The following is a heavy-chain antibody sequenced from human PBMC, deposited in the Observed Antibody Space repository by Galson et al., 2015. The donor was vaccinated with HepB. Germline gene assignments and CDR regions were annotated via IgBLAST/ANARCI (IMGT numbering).Heavy chain of an antibody. CDR3: ARGPPDTAMADAFDI. CDR1: GYTFTSYG. J-gene: IGHJ3*02. D-gene: IGHD5-18*01. CDR2: ISAYNGNT. V-gene: IGHV1-18*01. Sequence: SVKVSCKASGYTFTSYGISWVRQAPGQGLEWMGWISAYNGNTNYAQKLQGRVTMTTDTSTSTAYMELNSLRSEDTAVYYCARGPPDTAMADAFDIWGQGTMVTVSS.